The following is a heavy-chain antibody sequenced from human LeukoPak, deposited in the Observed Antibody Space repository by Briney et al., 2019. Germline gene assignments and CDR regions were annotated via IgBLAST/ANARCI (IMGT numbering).Heavy chain of an antibody. V-gene: IGHV3-15*01. CDR2: VKSKADGETT. CDR1: GFAFTSAW. Sequence: GGSLRLSCAAFGFAFTSAWMSWVRQAPGKGLEWVGRVKSKADGETTDYAAPVKDRFIISRDDSKNMQYLQMNSLKTEDTAVYFCTADWPGDSYPIDYWGQGILVTVSS. J-gene: IGHJ4*02. D-gene: IGHD2-21*02. CDR3: TADWPGDSYPIDY.